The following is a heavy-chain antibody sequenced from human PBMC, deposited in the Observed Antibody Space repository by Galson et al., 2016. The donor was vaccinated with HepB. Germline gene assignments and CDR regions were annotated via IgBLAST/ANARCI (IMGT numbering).Heavy chain of an antibody. J-gene: IGHJ4*02. CDR3: ARKGPGPFDY. CDR2: INAANGKT. Sequence: SVKVSCKASGYIFANYTLHWVRQAPRQSLEWMGWINAANGKTRYSQEFQGRLTITRDSSTSTAYMELSSLRSEATAVYFCARKGPGPFDYWGQGTLVTVSS. V-gene: IGHV1-3*01. CDR1: GYIFANYT. D-gene: IGHD1-14*01.